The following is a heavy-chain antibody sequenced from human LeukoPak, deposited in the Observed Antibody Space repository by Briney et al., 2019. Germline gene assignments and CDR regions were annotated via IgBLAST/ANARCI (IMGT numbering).Heavy chain of an antibody. CDR2: IYTSGST. V-gene: IGHV4-4*07. CDR3: ARPLVRGVNSYYFYMDV. Sequence: SETLSLTCIVSGGSISSYYWSWIRQPAGKGLEWIGRIYTSGSTNHKPSLNSRVTMSVDKSKNQFSLKLSSVTAADTAVYYCARPLVRGVNSYYFYMDVWGKGATVTISS. D-gene: IGHD3-10*01. J-gene: IGHJ6*03. CDR1: GGSISSYY.